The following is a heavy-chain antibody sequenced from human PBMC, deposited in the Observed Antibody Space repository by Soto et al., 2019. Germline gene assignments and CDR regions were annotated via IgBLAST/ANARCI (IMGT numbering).Heavy chain of an antibody. V-gene: IGHV1-69*13. CDR1: GGTFSSYA. J-gene: IGHJ4*02. CDR3: ARALSGDANFDY. Sequence: SVKVSCKASGGTFSSYAISWVRQAPGQGLEWMGGIIPIFGTANYAQKFQGRVTITADESTSTAYLELSSLRSEDTAVYYCARALSGDANFDYWGQGTLVTVSS. CDR2: IIPIFGTA. D-gene: IGHD4-17*01.